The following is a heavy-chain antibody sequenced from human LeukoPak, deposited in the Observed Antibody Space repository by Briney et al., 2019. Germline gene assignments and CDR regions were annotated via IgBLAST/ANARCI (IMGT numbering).Heavy chain of an antibody. V-gene: IGHV7-4-1*02. CDR3: ARERPSDFWSGYPLDY. Sequence: ASVKVSCKASGYTFTSYAMNWVRQAPGQGLEWMGWINTNTGNPTYAQGFTGRFVFSLDTSVSTAYLQISSLKAEDTAVYYCARERPSDFWSGYPLDYWGQGTLVTVSS. J-gene: IGHJ4*02. D-gene: IGHD3-3*01. CDR1: GYTFTSYA. CDR2: INTNTGNP.